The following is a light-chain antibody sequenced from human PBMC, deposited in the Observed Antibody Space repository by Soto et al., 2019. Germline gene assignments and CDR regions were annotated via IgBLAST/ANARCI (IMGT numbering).Light chain of an antibody. J-gene: IGKJ3*01. Sequence: EIVLTQSPATLSLSPGERATLSCRASQSVSSYLAWYQQKPRQAPRLLIYDASSRATGIPARFSGSGCGTDFTLTISSLEPEDLVVYYCQQRSNWPPVFTFGPGTKVDIK. CDR1: QSVSSY. CDR2: DAS. V-gene: IGKV3-11*01. CDR3: QQRSNWPPVFT.